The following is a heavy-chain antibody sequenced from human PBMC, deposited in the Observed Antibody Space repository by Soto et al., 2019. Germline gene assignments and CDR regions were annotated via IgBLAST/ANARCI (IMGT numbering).Heavy chain of an antibody. J-gene: IGHJ4*02. V-gene: IGHV1-69*01. CDR3: AARVSVAGPAIDY. CDR2: IIPIYGAA. CDR1: GDNFNTYT. D-gene: IGHD6-19*01. Sequence: QVQLLQSGAEMKKPGSSVRVSCKPSGDNFNTYTITWVRQAPGQGLEWMGGIIPIYGAASYAQKFQDRVSITADGSTNTVYMELSSLTSEDTPLYYCAARVSVAGPAIDYWGQGTRVTVSS.